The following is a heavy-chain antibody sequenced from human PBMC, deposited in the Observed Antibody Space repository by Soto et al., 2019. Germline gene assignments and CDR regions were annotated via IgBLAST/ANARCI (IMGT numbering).Heavy chain of an antibody. CDR3: ARDVMSVAGSADY. CDR2: ISSSASII. Sequence: EVQLVESGGGLVQPGGSLRLSCEASGFTFSSYEMNWVRQAPGKGLEWVSYISSSASIIYYADSVKGRFTISRDNAKNSLYLQMNSLRAEDTAVYYCARDVMSVAGSADYWGQGTLVTVSS. CDR1: GFTFSSYE. J-gene: IGHJ4*02. D-gene: IGHD6-19*01. V-gene: IGHV3-48*03.